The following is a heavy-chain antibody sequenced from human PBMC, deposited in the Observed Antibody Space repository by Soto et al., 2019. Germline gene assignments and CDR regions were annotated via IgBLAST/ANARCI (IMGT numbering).Heavy chain of an antibody. CDR2: INSDGSST. CDR3: ARVGRYSSSWYVSNRGGLSYYYMDV. V-gene: IGHV3-74*01. CDR1: GFTFSSYW. J-gene: IGHJ6*03. Sequence: GSLRLSCAASGFTFSSYWMHWVRQAPGKGLVWVSRINSDGSSTSYADSVKGRFTISRDNAKNTLYLQMNSLRAEDTAVYYCARVGRYSSSWYVSNRGGLSYYYMDVWGKGTTVTVSS. D-gene: IGHD6-13*01.